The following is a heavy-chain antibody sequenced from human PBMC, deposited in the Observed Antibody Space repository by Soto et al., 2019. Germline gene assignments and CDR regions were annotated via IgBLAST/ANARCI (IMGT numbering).Heavy chain of an antibody. CDR2: INAGNGNT. CDR3: ARAVAVPADFDY. J-gene: IGHJ4*02. Sequence: QVKLVQSGAEEKKPGASVKVSCKASGYTFTGYAIHWVRQAPGQRLEWMGWINAGNGNTKYSQKFQGRVTITRDTSARTAYMELSSLRAEDSAVYYCARAVAVPADFDYWCQGTLVTVSS. D-gene: IGHD6-19*01. CDR1: GYTFTGYA. V-gene: IGHV1-3*05.